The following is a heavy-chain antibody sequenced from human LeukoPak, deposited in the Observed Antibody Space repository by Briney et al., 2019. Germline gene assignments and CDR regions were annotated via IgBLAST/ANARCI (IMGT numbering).Heavy chain of an antibody. CDR3: ARHLAVAGTSSHGMDV. CDR2: IYPGDSDT. J-gene: IGHJ6*02. Sequence: GESLKISCKGSGYSFTSYWIGWVRQMPGKGLEWMEIIYPGDSDTRYSPSFQGQVTISADKSISTAYLQWSSLKASDTAMYYCARHLAVAGTSSHGMDVWGQGTTVTVSS. D-gene: IGHD6-19*01. V-gene: IGHV5-51*01. CDR1: GYSFTSYW.